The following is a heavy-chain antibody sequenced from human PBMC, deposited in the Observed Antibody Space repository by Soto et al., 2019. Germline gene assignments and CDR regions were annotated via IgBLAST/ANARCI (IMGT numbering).Heavy chain of an antibody. CDR3: ARHGGHEGHSYY. D-gene: IGHD3-16*01. V-gene: IGHV1-2*04. Sequence: ASVKVSCKASGYTFTGYYMHWVRQVLGQGLEWMGWINSRTGVTNYAQKFQGWVTMTRDTSISTAYMEVSRLKSDDTAVYYCARHGGHEGHSYYWAQGPLVTVSS. J-gene: IGHJ4*02. CDR1: GYTFTGYY. CDR2: INSRTGVT.